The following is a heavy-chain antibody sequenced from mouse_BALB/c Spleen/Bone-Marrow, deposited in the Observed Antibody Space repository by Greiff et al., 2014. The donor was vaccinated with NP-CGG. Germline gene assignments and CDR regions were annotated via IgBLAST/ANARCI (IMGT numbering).Heavy chain of an antibody. CDR1: GYTFTSYV. CDR3: AREGVDYFDY. J-gene: IGHJ2*01. CDR2: INPYNDGT. V-gene: IGHV1-14*01. Sequence: EVKLMESGPELVKPGASVKMSCKASGYTFTSYVMHWVKQKPGQGLEWIGYINPYNDGTKYNEKFKGKATLTSDKSSSTAYMELSSLTSEVSAVYYCAREGVDYFDYWGQGTTLTVSS.